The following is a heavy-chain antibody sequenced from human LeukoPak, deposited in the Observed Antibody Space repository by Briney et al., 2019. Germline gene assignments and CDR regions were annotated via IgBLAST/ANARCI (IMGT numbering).Heavy chain of an antibody. D-gene: IGHD2-2*01. CDR1: GYTFTIYS. CDR3: ARVGRGGYCSSTSCYRDNWFDP. Sequence: ASVTVSCTASGYTFTIYSISWVRQAPGQGLEWMGWISAYNGNTNYAQKLQGRVTMTTDTSTSTAYMELRSLRSDDTAVYYCARVGRGGYCSSTSCYRDNWFDPWGQGTLVTVSS. CDR2: ISAYNGNT. V-gene: IGHV1-18*01. J-gene: IGHJ5*02.